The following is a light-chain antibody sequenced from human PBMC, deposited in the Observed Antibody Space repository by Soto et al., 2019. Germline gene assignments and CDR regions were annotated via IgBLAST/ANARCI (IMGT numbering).Light chain of an antibody. V-gene: IGLV1-44*01. CDR2: SNN. CDR3: AAWDDSLNGPV. Sequence: QSVLTQPPSASGTPGQRVTISCSGSSPNIGSNTVNWYQQLPGTAPKLLIYSNNQRPSGVPDRFSGSKSGTSASLAISGLQSEDEADYYCAAWDDSLNGPVFGGGTTLTVL. CDR1: SPNIGSNT. J-gene: IGLJ2*01.